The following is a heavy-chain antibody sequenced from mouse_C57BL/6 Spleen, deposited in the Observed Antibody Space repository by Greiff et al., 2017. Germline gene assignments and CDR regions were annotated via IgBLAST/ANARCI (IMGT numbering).Heavy chain of an antibody. CDR1: GFTFSDYG. CDR2: ISSGSSTI. V-gene: IGHV5-17*01. D-gene: IGHD1-1*01. J-gene: IGHJ4*01. Sequence: EVKVVESGGGLVKPRGSLKLSCAASGFTFSDYGMHWVRQAPEKGLEWVAYISSGSSTIYYADTVKGRFTISRDNAKNTLFLQMTSLRSEDTAMYYCARAYYYGSSYAMDYWGQGTSVTVSS. CDR3: ARAYYYGSSYAMDY.